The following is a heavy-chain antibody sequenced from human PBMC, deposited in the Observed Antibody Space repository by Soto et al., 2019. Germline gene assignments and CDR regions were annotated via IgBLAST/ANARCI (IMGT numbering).Heavy chain of an antibody. V-gene: IGHV3-30-3*01. Sequence: GGSLRLSCAASGFTFSTYALHWVRQAPGKGLEWVATVTSDGSNKYHADSVEGRFTISRDDSKNTLYLQLNSLRAEDTAVYYCGRITLKTSVDTFDFWGQGTVVTVSS. CDR3: GRITLKTSVDTFDF. CDR2: VTSDGSNK. J-gene: IGHJ3*01. D-gene: IGHD3-22*01. CDR1: GFTFSTYA.